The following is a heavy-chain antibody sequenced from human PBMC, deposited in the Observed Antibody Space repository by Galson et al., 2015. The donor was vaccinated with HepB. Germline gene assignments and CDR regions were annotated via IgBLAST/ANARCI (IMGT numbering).Heavy chain of an antibody. CDR2: IIPIFHIT. V-gene: IGHV1-69*13. Sequence: SVKVSCKASGGTFSTHAISWVRQAPGQGLEWVGGIIPIFHITKCSQEFQGRVMMTADESTSTAYMELSSLRSEDTAVYYCARDPSIDYGGNPEYFQHWGQGTLVTVSS. CDR3: ARDPSIDYGGNPEYFQH. J-gene: IGHJ1*01. CDR1: GGTFSTHA. D-gene: IGHD4-23*01.